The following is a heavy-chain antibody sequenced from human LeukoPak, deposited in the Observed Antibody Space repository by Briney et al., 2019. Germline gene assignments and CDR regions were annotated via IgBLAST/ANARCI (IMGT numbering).Heavy chain of an antibody. J-gene: IGHJ4*02. Sequence: PGGSLRLSCAASGFTFDDYAMHWVRQAPGKGLEWVSGISWNSGSIGYADSVKGRFTISRDNSKNTLYLQMNSLRAEDTAVYYCAKDTEWELASPFDYWGRGTLVTVSS. D-gene: IGHD1-26*01. CDR1: GFTFDDYA. V-gene: IGHV3-9*01. CDR2: ISWNSGSI. CDR3: AKDTEWELASPFDY.